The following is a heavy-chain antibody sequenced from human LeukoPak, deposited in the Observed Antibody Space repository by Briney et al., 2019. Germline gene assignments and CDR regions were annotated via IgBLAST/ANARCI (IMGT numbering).Heavy chain of an antibody. J-gene: IGHJ4*02. Sequence: SETLSLTCTVSGGSISSSSYYWGWIRQPPRRGLEWIGSIYYSGNTYYNPSLKSRVAISVDTSKKQFSLKLRSVTAADTAVYFCARGLRAGGNYHLDYWGQGTLVTVSS. CDR3: ARGLRAGGNYHLDY. CDR1: GGSISSSSYY. CDR2: IYYSGNT. D-gene: IGHD1-7*01. V-gene: IGHV4-39*01.